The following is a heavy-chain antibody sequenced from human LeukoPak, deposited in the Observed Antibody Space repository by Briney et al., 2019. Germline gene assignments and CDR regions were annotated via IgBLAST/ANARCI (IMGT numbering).Heavy chain of an antibody. J-gene: IGHJ4*02. CDR3: ASGGGERNYYDSSGYLFDY. CDR2: IYYSGST. CDR1: GGSISSYY. V-gene: IGHV4-59*01. Sequence: SETLSLTCTVSGGSISSYYWSWIRQPPGKGLEWIGYIYYSGSTNYNPSLKSRVTISVDTSKNQFSLKLSSVTAADTAVYYCASGGGERNYYDSSGYLFDYWGQGTLVTVSS. D-gene: IGHD3-22*01.